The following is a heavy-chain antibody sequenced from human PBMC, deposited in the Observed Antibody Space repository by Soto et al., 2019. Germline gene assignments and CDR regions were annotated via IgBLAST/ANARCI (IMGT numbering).Heavy chain of an antibody. J-gene: IGHJ6*02. Sequence: GESLKISCKGSGYSFTSYWIGWVRQMPGKGLEWMGIIYPGDSDTRYSPSFQGQVTISADKSISTAYLQWSSLKASDTAMYYCARVSRDGYNWLDHYYYYGMDVWGQGTTVTVSS. CDR1: GYSFTSYW. CDR2: IYPGDSDT. D-gene: IGHD5-12*01. CDR3: ARVSRDGYNWLDHYYYYGMDV. V-gene: IGHV5-51*01.